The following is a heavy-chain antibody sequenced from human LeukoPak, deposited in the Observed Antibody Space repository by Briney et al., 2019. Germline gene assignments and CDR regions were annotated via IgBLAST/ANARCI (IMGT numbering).Heavy chain of an antibody. CDR2: IIPIFGTA. D-gene: IGHD2-2*01. CDR3: ARDNEDCSSTSCYAGPVLDY. J-gene: IGHJ4*02. Sequence: ASVKVSCMASGGTFSSYAISWVRQAPGQGLEWMGGIIPIFGTANYAQKFQGRVTITADESTSTAYMELSSLRSEDTAVYYCARDNEDCSSTSCYAGPVLDYWGQGTLVTVSS. CDR1: GGTFSSYA. V-gene: IGHV1-69*13.